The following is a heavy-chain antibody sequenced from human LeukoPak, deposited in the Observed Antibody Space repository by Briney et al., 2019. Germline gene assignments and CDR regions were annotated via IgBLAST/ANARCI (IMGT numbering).Heavy chain of an antibody. V-gene: IGHV3-20*04. Sequence: GVLRLSCVASEFTFDDYGMNWVRQAPGKGLEWVSRISWNGGSTTYADSVKGRFTISRGNAKNSLYLQMNSLRAEDTALYYCARDGGWYKRGLDYYYYMDVWGKGTSVTVSS. D-gene: IGHD6-19*01. CDR1: EFTFDDYG. J-gene: IGHJ6*03. CDR2: ISWNGGST. CDR3: ARDGGWYKRGLDYYYYMDV.